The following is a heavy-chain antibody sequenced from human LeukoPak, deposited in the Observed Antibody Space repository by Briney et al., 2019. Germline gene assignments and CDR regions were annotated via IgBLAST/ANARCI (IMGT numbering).Heavy chain of an antibody. CDR1: GASINSGGFF. V-gene: IGHV4-31*03. CDR3: ARVLGVTTGHTFDI. CDR2: IYYSGYT. Sequence: PSQTLSLTCTVSGASINSGGFFWSWIRQHPGKGLEWIGHIYYSGYTYYNPSLTSRLAISLDTSKTQFSLRLSSVTAADTALYYCARVLGVTTGHTFDIGGQGTMVTVSS. D-gene: IGHD4-17*01. J-gene: IGHJ3*02.